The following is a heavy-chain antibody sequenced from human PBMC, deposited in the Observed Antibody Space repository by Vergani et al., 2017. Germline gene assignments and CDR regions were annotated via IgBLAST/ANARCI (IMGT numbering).Heavy chain of an antibody. J-gene: IGHJ6*03. CDR3: ARVNTETNGHLYYYYYLDV. CDR1: GGYFTSYH. V-gene: IGHV4-34*01. D-gene: IGHD4-11*01. Sequence: QVQLQQWCGGLLKPSETLSLTCVVNGGYFTSYHWTWIRQSPGEGLEWVGDIDHTGRPDYNPSLKSRLTMSVDKSRNQFSLTLNSVTATDTAIYFCARVNTETNGHLYYYYYLDVLGQGTAVTVS. CDR2: IDHTGRP.